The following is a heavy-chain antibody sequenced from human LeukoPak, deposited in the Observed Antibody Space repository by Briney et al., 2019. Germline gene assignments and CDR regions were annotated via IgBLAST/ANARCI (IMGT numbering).Heavy chain of an antibody. CDR3: VRSCSSGSCYGYKDY. Sequence: GGSLRLSCATSGFTFSSYWMHWVRQVPGKGLVWVSRVNGDGTSTSYADSVQGRFTISRDDAKNTLYLYMNSLRGDDTAIYFCVRSCSSGSCYGYKDYWGQGTLVTVSS. D-gene: IGHD2-15*01. V-gene: IGHV3-74*01. CDR1: GFTFSSYW. J-gene: IGHJ4*02. CDR2: VNGDGTST.